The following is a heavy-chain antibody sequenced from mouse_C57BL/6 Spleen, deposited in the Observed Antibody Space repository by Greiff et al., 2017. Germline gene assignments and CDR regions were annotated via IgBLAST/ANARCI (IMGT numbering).Heavy chain of an antibody. D-gene: IGHD2-5*01. CDR3: TTHYSNSFFAY. CDR1: GFNIKDDY. V-gene: IGHV14-4*01. J-gene: IGHJ3*01. CDR2: IDPENGDT. Sequence: VQLKESGAELVRPGASVKLSCTASGFNIKDDYMHWVKQRPEQGLEWIGWIDPENGDTEYASKFQGKATITADPSSNTAYLQLSSLTSEDTAVYYCTTHYSNSFFAYWGQGTLVTVSA.